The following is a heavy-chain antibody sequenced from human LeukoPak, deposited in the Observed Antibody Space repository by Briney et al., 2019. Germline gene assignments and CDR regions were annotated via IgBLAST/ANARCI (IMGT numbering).Heavy chain of an antibody. CDR3: ARDRSAPAYCGGDCGLAEGWFDP. J-gene: IGHJ5*02. Sequence: SETLSLICTVSCVSISSYYWSSIRQPAGKGLECIGRIYTSGSTNYNPSLKSRFTMSVHTPKNQFSLKLSSVTAADTAVYYCARDRSAPAYCGGDCGLAEGWFDPWGQGTLVTVSS. CDR1: CVSISSYY. V-gene: IGHV4-4*07. D-gene: IGHD2-21*02. CDR2: IYTSGST.